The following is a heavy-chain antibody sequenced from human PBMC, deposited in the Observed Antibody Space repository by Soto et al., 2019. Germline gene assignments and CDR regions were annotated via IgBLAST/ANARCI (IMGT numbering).Heavy chain of an antibody. CDR2: IYHSGST. CDR1: GGSISSGGYS. J-gene: IGHJ5*02. V-gene: IGHV4-30-2*01. CDR3: ARAAIFGVDIGWFDP. Sequence: SETLSLTCAVSGGSISSGGYSWSWIRQPPGKGLEWIGYIYHSGSTYYNPSLKSRVTISVDRSKNQFSLKLSSVTAADTAVYYCARAAIFGVDIGWFDPWGQGTLVTVSS. D-gene: IGHD3-3*01.